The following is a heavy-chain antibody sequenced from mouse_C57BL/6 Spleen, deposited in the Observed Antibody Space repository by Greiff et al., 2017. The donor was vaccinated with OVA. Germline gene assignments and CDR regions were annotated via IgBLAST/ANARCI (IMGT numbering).Heavy chain of an antibody. CDR2: IYPGSGNT. CDR3: ARDNYGHYFDY. CDR1: GYSFTSYY. V-gene: IGHV1-66*01. Sequence: VQLQQSGPELVKPGASVKISCKASGYSFTSYYIHWVKQRPGQGLAWIGWIYPGSGNTKYNEKFKGKATLTADTYSSPAYMQRSSLTSEDAAVYYCARDNYGHYFDYWGQGTTLTVSS. J-gene: IGHJ2*01. D-gene: IGHD1-1*01.